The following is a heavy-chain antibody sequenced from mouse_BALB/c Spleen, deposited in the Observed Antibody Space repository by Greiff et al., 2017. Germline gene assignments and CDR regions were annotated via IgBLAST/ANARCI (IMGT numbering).Heavy chain of an antibody. J-gene: IGHJ2*01. CDR2: IYPGDGDT. Sequence: VQLQQSGAELARPGASVKLSCKASGYTFTSYWMQWVKQRPGQGLEWIGAIYPGDGDTRYTQKFKGKATLTADKSSSTAYMQLSSLASEDSAVYYCARRRDLYFDYWGQGTTLTVSS. D-gene: IGHD3-3*01. CDR1: GYTFTSYW. V-gene: IGHV1-87*01. CDR3: ARRRDLYFDY.